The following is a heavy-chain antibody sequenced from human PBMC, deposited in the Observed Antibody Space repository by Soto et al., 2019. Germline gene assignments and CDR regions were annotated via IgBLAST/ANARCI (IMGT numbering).Heavy chain of an antibody. V-gene: IGHV1-2*04. CDR1: GYTFTGYY. CDR2: INPNSGGT. CDR3: ATTASYDAFDI. J-gene: IGHJ3*02. Sequence: ASVKVSCKASGYTFTGYYMHWVRQAPGQGLEWMGWINPNSGGTNYAQKFQGWVTMTRDTSISTAYMELSRLSSVDTAVYYCATTASYDAFDIWGQGTMVTVSS.